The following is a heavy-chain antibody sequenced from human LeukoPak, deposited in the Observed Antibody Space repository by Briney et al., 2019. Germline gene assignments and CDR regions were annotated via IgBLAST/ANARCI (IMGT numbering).Heavy chain of an antibody. CDR1: GFTFGDYY. CDR3: AKDPDTAMVPHFDY. V-gene: IGHV3-23*01. J-gene: IGHJ4*02. Sequence: GGSLRLSCAASGFTFGDYYMSWVRQAPGKGLEWVSAISGSGGSTYYADSVKGRFTISRDNSKNTLYLQMNSLRAEDTAVYYCAKDPDTAMVPHFDYWGQGTLVTVSS. CDR2: ISGSGGST. D-gene: IGHD5-18*01.